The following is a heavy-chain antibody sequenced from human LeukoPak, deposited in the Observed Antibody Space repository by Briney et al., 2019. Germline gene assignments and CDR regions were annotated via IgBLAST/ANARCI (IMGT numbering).Heavy chain of an antibody. V-gene: IGHV4-39*01. CDR2: IYYSGIS. J-gene: IGHJ4*02. Sequence: SETLSLTCTVSGGSISSSSYYWGWIRQPPGKGLEWIGSIYYSGISYYNPSLKSRVTTSVDTSKNQFSLILTSVTAADTAVYYCARHGGSSSSYLDYWGQGTLVTVSS. D-gene: IGHD1-26*01. CDR1: GGSISSSSYY. CDR3: ARHGGSSSSYLDY.